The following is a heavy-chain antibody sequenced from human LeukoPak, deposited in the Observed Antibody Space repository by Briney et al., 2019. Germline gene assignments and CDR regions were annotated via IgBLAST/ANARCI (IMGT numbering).Heavy chain of an antibody. J-gene: IGHJ4*02. V-gene: IGHV3-23*01. CDR2: ISGSGGST. D-gene: IGHD3-22*01. CDR3: AKDLTMIVVVIGSFDY. Sequence: PGGSLRLSCAASGFTFNDYGMSWVRQAPGKGLEWVSAISGSGGSTYYADSVKGRFTISRDNSKNTLYLQMNSLRAEDTAVYYCAKDLTMIVVVIGSFDYWGQGTLVTVSS. CDR1: GFTFNDYG.